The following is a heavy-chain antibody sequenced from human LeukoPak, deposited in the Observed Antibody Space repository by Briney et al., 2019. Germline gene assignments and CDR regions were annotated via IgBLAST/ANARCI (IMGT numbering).Heavy chain of an antibody. CDR2: IYYSGST. CDR1: GGSISSSSYY. J-gene: IGHJ5*02. V-gene: IGHV4-39*01. CDR3: ARQFLYYDILSGYFPSWFDP. Sequence: SETLSLTCAVSGGSISSSSYYWGWIRQPPGKGLEWIGSIYYSGSTYYSPSLKSRVTISVDTSKNQFSLKLSSVTAADTAVYYCARQFLYYDILSGYFPSWFDPWGQGTLVTVSS. D-gene: IGHD3-9*01.